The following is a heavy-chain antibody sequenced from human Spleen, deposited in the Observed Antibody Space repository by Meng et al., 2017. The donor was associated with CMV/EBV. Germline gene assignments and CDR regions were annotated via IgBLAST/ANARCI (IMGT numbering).Heavy chain of an antibody. J-gene: IGHJ5*02. CDR1: GSFRGYY. Sequence: GSFRGYYWSWIRQPPGKGLEWIGEINHSGSTNYNPSLKSRVTISVDTSKNQFSLKLSSVTAADTAVYYCARGGCSSTSCYKNWFDPWGQGTLVTVSS. CDR2: INHSGST. CDR3: ARGGCSSTSCYKNWFDP. D-gene: IGHD2-2*01. V-gene: IGHV4-34*01.